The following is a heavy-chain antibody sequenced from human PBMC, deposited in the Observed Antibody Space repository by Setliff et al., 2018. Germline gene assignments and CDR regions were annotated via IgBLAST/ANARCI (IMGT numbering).Heavy chain of an antibody. CDR1: GFSISSGYY. J-gene: IGHJ6*03. CDR3: VMTDYSDGRYSMDV. V-gene: IGHV4-38-2*01. Sequence: PSETLSLTCAVSGFSISSGYYWGWIRQPPGKGLEWIVNIHHSGNTNYNPSLKSRVTISVDKSTNHFSLQLNSVTAADTAVYYCVMTDYSDGRYSMDVRGKGTTVTVSS. CDR2: IHHSGNT. D-gene: IGHD5-18*01.